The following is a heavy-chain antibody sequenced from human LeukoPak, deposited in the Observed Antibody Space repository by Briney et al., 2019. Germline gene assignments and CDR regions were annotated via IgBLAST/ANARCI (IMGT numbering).Heavy chain of an antibody. CDR1: GGSISSYY. J-gene: IGHJ4*02. D-gene: IGHD3-9*01. V-gene: IGHV4-59*01. CDR3: AREYYDILTGYRFDY. CDR2: IYYSGST. Sequence: SETLSLTCTVSGGSISSYYWSWIRQPPGKGLEWIGYIYYSGSTNYNPSLKSRVTISVDTSKNQFSLKLSSVTAADTAVYYCAREYYDILTGYRFDYWGQGTLVTVSS.